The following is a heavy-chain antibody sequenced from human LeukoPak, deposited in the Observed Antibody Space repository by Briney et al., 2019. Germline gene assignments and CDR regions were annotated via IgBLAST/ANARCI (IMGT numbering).Heavy chain of an antibody. CDR2: LYRGGTT. J-gene: IGHJ4*02. CDR3: ARDYYYDESGQPVRLDY. CDR1: GFTLSTNY. V-gene: IGHV3-66*01. D-gene: IGHD3-22*01. Sequence: PGGSLRLSCVASGFTLSTNYMSWVRQAPGKGPEWLSVLYRGGTTYYAGSVKGRFTISRDDSKNTLYLQMNSLRAEDRAVYYCARDYYYDESGQPVRLDYWGQGTLVTVSS.